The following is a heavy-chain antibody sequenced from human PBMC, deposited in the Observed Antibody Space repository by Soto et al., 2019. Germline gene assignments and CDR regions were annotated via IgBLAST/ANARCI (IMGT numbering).Heavy chain of an antibody. CDR2: ISSFEGST. D-gene: IGHD5-12*01. J-gene: IGHJ4*02. Sequence: EVQLVESGGGLVQPGGSLRLSCAASGFTFSTYAMHWVRQAPGKGLEYVSVISSFEGSTYYANSVKGRFTISRDNSKNTLYLQMGSLRAEDMAVYYCARTSGYAFDYWGQGTLVTVSS. CDR3: ARTSGYAFDY. V-gene: IGHV3-64*01. CDR1: GFTFSTYA.